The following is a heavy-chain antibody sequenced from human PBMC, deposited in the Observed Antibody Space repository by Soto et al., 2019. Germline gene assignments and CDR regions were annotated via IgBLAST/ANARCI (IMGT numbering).Heavy chain of an antibody. Sequence: QVQLQQWGAGLLKPSETLSLTCAVYGGSFSGYYWSWIRQPPGKGLEWIGEINHSGSTNYNPSLKSRVTISVDTSKNQFYLKLSSVTAADTAVYYCAGGWGSTYFVGTVTTSSWFDPWGQGTLVTVSS. D-gene: IGHD4-17*01. CDR2: INHSGST. CDR3: AGGWGSTYFVGTVTTSSWFDP. CDR1: GGSFSGYY. V-gene: IGHV4-34*01. J-gene: IGHJ5*02.